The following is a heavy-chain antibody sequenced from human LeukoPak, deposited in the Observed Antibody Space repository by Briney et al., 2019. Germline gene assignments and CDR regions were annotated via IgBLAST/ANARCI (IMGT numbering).Heavy chain of an antibody. CDR2: ISSSSSYI. V-gene: IGHV3-21*01. D-gene: IGHD6-6*01. Sequence: KPGGSLRLSCAASGFTFSAYGMHWVRQAPGKGLEWVSSISSSSSYIYYADSVKGRFTISRDNSKNTLYLQMNSLRAGDTAVYYCAKDPEPWSIAAHNWFDPWGQGTLVTVSS. CDR3: AKDPEPWSIAAHNWFDP. J-gene: IGHJ5*02. CDR1: GFTFSAYG.